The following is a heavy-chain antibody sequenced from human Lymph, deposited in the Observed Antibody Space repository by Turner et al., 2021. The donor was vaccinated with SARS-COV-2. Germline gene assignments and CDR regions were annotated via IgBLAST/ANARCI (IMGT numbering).Heavy chain of an antibody. V-gene: IGHV3-21*01. J-gene: IGHJ4*02. D-gene: IGHD2-21*02. CDR2: ITFTSSYI. CDR1: GFTFSRYR. CDR3: ARGPPDFPYYFDY. Sequence: VQLVESGGGLVKPGGSLRLSCAAFGFTFSRYRMNWVRQAQRKGLEWVSTITFTSSYIYYADSVKGRFTISRDNAKNSLYLQMNSLRAEDTAVYYCARGPPDFPYYFDYWGQGTLVTVSS.